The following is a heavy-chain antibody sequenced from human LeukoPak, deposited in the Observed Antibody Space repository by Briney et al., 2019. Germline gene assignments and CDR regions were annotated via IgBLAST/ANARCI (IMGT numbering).Heavy chain of an antibody. V-gene: IGHV3-30*02. D-gene: IGHD2-2*01. J-gene: IGHJ4*02. Sequence: WVSFIRYDGTNKYYADSVKGRFTISRDNSKNTLYLQMNSLRAEDTAVYYCANLPAAINNDYWGQGTLVTVSS. CDR3: ANLPAAINNDY. CDR2: IRYDGTNK.